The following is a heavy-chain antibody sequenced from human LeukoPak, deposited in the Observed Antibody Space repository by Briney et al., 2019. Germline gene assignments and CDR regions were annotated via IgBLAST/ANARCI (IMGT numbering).Heavy chain of an antibody. CDR3: ARDRGYYYGSGSFFDY. Sequence: GGSLRLSCAASGFTFSSYEMNWVRQAPGKGLEWVSYISSSGSTIYYADSVKGRFTISRDNAKNSLYLQMNRLRAEDTAVYYCARDRGYYYGSGSFFDYWGQGKLVTVSS. D-gene: IGHD3-10*01. J-gene: IGHJ4*02. V-gene: IGHV3-48*03. CDR1: GFTFSSYE. CDR2: ISSSGSTI.